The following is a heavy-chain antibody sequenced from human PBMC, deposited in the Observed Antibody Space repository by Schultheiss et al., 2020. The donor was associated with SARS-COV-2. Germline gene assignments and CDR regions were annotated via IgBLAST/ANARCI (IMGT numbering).Heavy chain of an antibody. V-gene: IGHV3-23*01. Sequence: GGSLRLSCAASGFTFSSSWMHWVCQAPEKGLEWVSAISGSGGSTYYADSVKGRFTISRDNSKNTLYLQMNSLRAEDTAVYYCARGLIKGYFQHWGQGTLVTVSS. J-gene: IGHJ1*01. CDR2: ISGSGGST. CDR3: ARGLIKGYFQH. CDR1: GFTFSSSW. D-gene: IGHD2-8*01.